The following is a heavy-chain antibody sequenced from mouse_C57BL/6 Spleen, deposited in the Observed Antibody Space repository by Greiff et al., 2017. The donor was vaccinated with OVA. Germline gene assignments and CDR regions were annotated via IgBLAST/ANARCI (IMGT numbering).Heavy chain of an antibody. Sequence: EVKLQQSGPGLVKPSQSLSLTCSVTGYSITSGYYWNWIRQFPGNKLEWMGYISYDGSNNYNPSLKNRISITRDTSKNQFFLKLNSVTTEDTATYYCARRGAYDGYYYFDYWGQGTTLTVSS. D-gene: IGHD2-3*01. J-gene: IGHJ2*01. V-gene: IGHV3-6*01. CDR1: GYSITSGYY. CDR2: ISYDGSN. CDR3: ARRGAYDGYYYFDY.